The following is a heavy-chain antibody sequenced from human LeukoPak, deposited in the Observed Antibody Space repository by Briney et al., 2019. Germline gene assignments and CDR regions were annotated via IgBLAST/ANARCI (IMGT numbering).Heavy chain of an antibody. D-gene: IGHD7-27*01. CDR2: IRASDDTT. CDR1: GFTFSTSA. V-gene: IGHV3-23*01. J-gene: IGHJ4*02. Sequence: GGSLRLSCEVFGFTFSTSAMSWVRQAPGKGLEWVSGIRASDDTTYYVDSVKGRFTVSRDNSKNTLYLQMNSLRAEDTAVYFCVRDLGHSRHYFEYWGQGALVTVSS. CDR3: VRDLGHSRHYFEY.